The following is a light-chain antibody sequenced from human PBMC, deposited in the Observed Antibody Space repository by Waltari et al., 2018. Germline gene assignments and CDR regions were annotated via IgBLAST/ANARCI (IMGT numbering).Light chain of an antibody. V-gene: IGKV1-12*01. J-gene: IGKJ1*01. CDR2: GAT. Sequence: DIQMTQSPSFVSASVGDRVTFSCRTSQGISSRLAWYQQKPGKAPKLLMYGATSLQSGVPSRFSGNGSGTDFTLTISSLQAEDVAVYYCHQHYTTPWTFGQGTLVEL. CDR3: HQHYTTPWT. CDR1: QGISSR.